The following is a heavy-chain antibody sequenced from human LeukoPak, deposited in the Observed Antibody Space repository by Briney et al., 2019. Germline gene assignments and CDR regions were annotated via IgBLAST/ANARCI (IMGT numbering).Heavy chain of an antibody. Sequence: SETLSLTCAVSGGSISSGGYSWSWIRQPPGKGLEWIGYIYYSGSTNYNPSLKSRVTISVDTSRNQFSLKLSSVTAADTAVYYCARGHSSSWYSWGQGTLVTVSS. CDR2: IYYSGST. CDR3: ARGHSSSWYS. CDR1: GGSISSGGYS. V-gene: IGHV4-61*08. D-gene: IGHD6-13*01. J-gene: IGHJ5*02.